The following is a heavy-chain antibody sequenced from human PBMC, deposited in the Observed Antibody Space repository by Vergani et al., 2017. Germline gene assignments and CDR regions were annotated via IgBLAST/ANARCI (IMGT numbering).Heavy chain of an antibody. CDR2: INDIGST. D-gene: IGHD5-12*01. CDR1: GGSFSVYY. J-gene: IGHJ4*02. CDR3: ARFRGPDIVGTAFDF. V-gene: IGHV4-34*01. Sequence: QVQLQQWGAGLLKPSETLFLTCGVYGGSFSVYYWSWIRQSPGKGLEWIGAINDIGSTNYNPSLKSRVTISVDTSKTQFSLRLNSVTAADTAVYYCARFRGPDIVGTAFDFWAQGTLVTVSS.